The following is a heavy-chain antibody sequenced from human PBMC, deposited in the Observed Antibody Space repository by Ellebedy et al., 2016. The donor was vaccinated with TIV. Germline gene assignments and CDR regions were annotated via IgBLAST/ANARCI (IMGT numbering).Heavy chain of an antibody. CDR2: ISGSGGNT. Sequence: GESLKISXAASGFTFSSYAMSWVRQAPGKGLEWVSGISGSGGNTYYADSVKGRFTISRDNSKNMMYLQMDSLRAEDTAVYYCAKDPGYCGSARCYSLFDYWGQGTLVTVSS. J-gene: IGHJ4*02. V-gene: IGHV3-23*01. CDR3: AKDPGYCGSARCYSLFDY. D-gene: IGHD2-15*01. CDR1: GFTFSSYA.